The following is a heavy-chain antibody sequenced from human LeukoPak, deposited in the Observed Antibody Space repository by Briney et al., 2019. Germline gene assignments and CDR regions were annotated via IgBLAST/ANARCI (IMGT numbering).Heavy chain of an antibody. Sequence: SETLSLTCTVSGGSISSYYWSWIRQPPGKGLEWIGYIYYSGSTNYNPSLKSRVTISVDTSKNQFSLKLSSVTAADTAVYYCARSLWYYDSWGQGILVTVSS. CDR3: ARSLWYYDS. J-gene: IGHJ4*02. V-gene: IGHV4-59*01. CDR2: IYYSGST. CDR1: GGSISSYY. D-gene: IGHD3-22*01.